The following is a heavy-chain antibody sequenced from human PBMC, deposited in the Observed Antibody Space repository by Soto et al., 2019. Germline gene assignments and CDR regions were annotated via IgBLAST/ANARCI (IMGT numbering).Heavy chain of an antibody. J-gene: IGHJ5*02. CDR1: GGTFSGYA. V-gene: IGHV1-69*13. CDR2: IIPIFGTA. CDR3: ARGRDVDTAMVTRWYWFDP. D-gene: IGHD5-18*01. Sequence: SVKVSCKASGGTFSGYAISWVRQAPGQGLEWMGGIIPIFGTANYAQKFQGRVTITADESTSTAYMELSSLRSEDTAVYYCARGRDVDTAMVTRWYWFDPWGQGTLVTVSS.